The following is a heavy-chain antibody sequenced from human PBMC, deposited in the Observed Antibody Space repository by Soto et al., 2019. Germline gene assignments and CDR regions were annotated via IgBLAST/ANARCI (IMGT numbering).Heavy chain of an antibody. D-gene: IGHD2-2*01. Sequence: QVQLVQSGAEVKKPGSSVKVSCKASGGTFSSYAISWVRQAPGQGLEWMGGIIPIFGTANYAQKFQGRVTITADESTRTAYMELSSLGSEDTAVYYCAGEPRYQLLSYFDYWGQGTLVTVSS. CDR1: GGTFSSYA. CDR2: IIPIFGTA. V-gene: IGHV1-69*01. J-gene: IGHJ4*02. CDR3: AGEPRYQLLSYFDY.